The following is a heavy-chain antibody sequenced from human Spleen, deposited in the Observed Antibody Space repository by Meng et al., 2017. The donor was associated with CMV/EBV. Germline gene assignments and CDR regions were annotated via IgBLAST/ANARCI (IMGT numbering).Heavy chain of an antibody. CDR2: IYTGGTT. Sequence: GGSLRLSCAASGFTFSSYAMSWVRQAPGKGLEWVSVIYTGGTTYYADSMKGRFTISRDTSKNTLYLQMNSLRPEDTAVYYCATESGSSRSYYYYGMAVWGQGTTVTVSS. V-gene: IGHV3-66*02. CDR1: GFTFSSYA. CDR3: ATESGSSRSYYYYGMAV. D-gene: IGHD6-6*01. J-gene: IGHJ6*02.